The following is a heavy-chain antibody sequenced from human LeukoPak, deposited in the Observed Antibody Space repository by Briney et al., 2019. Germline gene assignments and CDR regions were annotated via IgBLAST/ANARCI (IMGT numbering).Heavy chain of an antibody. D-gene: IGHD3-10*01. V-gene: IGHV5-51*01. CDR3: ARLSYYGSGSYLGMDV. J-gene: IGHJ6*02. CDR2: IYPGASDT. CDR1: GSNFTSYW. Sequence: GASLQISCQGSGSNFTSYWIGGGRQLPGKGVEGMGIIYPGASDTRYRPSFPAQVTISADKSISTAYLQSTSLKASDTAMYYCARLSYYGSGSYLGMDVWGQGTTVTVSS.